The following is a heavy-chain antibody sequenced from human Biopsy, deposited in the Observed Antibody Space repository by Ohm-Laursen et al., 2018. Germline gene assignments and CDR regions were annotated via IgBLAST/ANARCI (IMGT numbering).Heavy chain of an antibody. J-gene: IGHJ6*02. CDR2: ITNTGRTV. CDR3: ARELGNGMDV. CDR1: GFTFSDYY. V-gene: IGHV3-11*01. Sequence: GSLRLSCTASGFTFSDYYMNWIRQAPGKGLEWVSFITNTGRTVYADSVKGRFTISRDNADNSLHLQMKSLRAKDTAVYYCARELGNGMDVWGQGTPVTVSS.